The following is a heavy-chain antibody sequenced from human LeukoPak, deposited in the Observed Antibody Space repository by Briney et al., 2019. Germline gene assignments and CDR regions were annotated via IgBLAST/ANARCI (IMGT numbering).Heavy chain of an antibody. V-gene: IGHV3-23*01. Sequence: GGSLRLSCAASGFTFSNYAMSWVRQAPGKGLEWVSAISGSGGSTYYADSVKGRFTISRDNSKNTLYLQMNSLRAEDTAVYYCAKDDQLSGYCSSGSCYFLDYWGQGTLVTVSS. J-gene: IGHJ4*02. CDR2: ISGSGGST. CDR3: AKDDQLSGYCSSGSCYFLDY. CDR1: GFTFSNYA. D-gene: IGHD2-15*01.